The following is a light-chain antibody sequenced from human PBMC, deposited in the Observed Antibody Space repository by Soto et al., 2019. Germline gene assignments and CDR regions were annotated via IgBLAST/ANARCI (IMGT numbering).Light chain of an antibody. CDR3: QQYGSSPRT. V-gene: IGKV3-20*01. CDR2: GAS. J-gene: IGKJ1*01. CDR1: QSVRSNY. Sequence: ETVLTQSPGTLSLSPGERATLSCRASQSVRSNYLAWYQQKPGQAPRLLIYGASSRATGIPDRFSGSVSGTDFTLTISRLEPEDFAVYYCQQYGSSPRTFGQGTKVDIK.